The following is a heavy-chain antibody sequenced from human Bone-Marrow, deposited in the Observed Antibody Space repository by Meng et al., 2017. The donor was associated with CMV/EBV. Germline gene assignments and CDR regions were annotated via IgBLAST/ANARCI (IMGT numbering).Heavy chain of an antibody. J-gene: IGHJ4*02. CDR3: ARGIWTWRFLEWTGFDY. Sequence: GSIMNAYWWSWGRQSQGKGLEWIGEILHSGLTNYKPALKSRVTVSVDKSKTQFSLRLVSVTAADTAVYYCARGIWTWRFLEWTGFDYWGQGTLVTVSS. V-gene: IGHV4-4*02. D-gene: IGHD3-3*01. CDR1: GSIMNAYW. CDR2: ILHSGLT.